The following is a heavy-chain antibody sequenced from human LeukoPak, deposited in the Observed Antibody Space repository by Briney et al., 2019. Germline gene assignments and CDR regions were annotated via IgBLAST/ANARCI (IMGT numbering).Heavy chain of an antibody. J-gene: IGHJ4*02. CDR1: GFTFSSYS. Sequence: GGSLRLSCAASGFTFSSYSMNWVCQAPGKGLEWVSSISSSSSYIYYADSVKGRFTISRDNAKNSLYLQMNSLRAEDTAAYYCARDSLGCSCADWGQGTLVTVSS. CDR3: ARDSLGCSCAD. CDR2: ISSSSSYI. D-gene: IGHD6-13*01. V-gene: IGHV3-21*01.